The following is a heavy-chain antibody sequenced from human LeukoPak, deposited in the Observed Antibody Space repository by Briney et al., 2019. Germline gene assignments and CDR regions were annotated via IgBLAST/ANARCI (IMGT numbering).Heavy chain of an antibody. CDR1: GGSFSGYY. J-gene: IGHJ3*02. CDR2: INHSGST. V-gene: IGHV4-34*01. D-gene: IGHD5-24*01. CDR3: ARGGDPQAFDI. Sequence: SETLSLTCAVYGGSFSGYYWSWIRQPPGKGLEWIGEINHSGSTNYNPSLKSRVTISVDTSKNQFSLKLSSVTAADTAVYYCARGGDPQAFDIWGQGTMVTVSS.